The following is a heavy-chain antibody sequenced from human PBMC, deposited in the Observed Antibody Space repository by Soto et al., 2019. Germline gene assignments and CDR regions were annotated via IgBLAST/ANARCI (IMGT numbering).Heavy chain of an antibody. V-gene: IGHV3-21*01. CDR1: GFTFSSYS. D-gene: IGHD3-16*01. J-gene: IGHJ6*02. CDR3: ASYIMTTRYYYGMDV. CDR2: ISSSSSYI. Sequence: GSLRLSCAASGFTFSSYSMNWVHQAPGKGLEWVSSISSSSSYIYYADSVKGRFTISRDNAKNSLYLQMNSLRAEDTAVYYCASYIMTTRYYYGMDVWGQGTTVTVSS.